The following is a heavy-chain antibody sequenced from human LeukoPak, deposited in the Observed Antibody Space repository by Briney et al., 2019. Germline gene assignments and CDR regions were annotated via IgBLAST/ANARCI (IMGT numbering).Heavy chain of an antibody. Sequence: GGSLRLSCAASGFTFSSYAMSWVRQAPGKGLEWVANIKQDGSEKYYVDSVKGRFTISRDNAKSSLYLQMNSLRAEDTAVYYCARGGSGNSNWFDPWGQGTLVTVSS. CDR1: GFTFSSYA. CDR2: IKQDGSEK. D-gene: IGHD4-23*01. CDR3: ARGGSGNSNWFDP. V-gene: IGHV3-7*03. J-gene: IGHJ5*02.